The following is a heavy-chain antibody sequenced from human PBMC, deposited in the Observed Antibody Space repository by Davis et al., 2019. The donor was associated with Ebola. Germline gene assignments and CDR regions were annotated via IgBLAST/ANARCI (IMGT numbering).Heavy chain of an antibody. CDR3: ARGLGIVLSLTATSDFDY. Sequence: ASVTVSCKASGYTFTGYYMHWVRQAPGQGLEWMGRINPNSGGTNYAQKFQGRVTMTRDTSISTAYMELSRLRSDDTAVYYCARGLGIVLSLTATSDFDYWGQGTLVTVSS. CDR1: GYTFTGYY. CDR2: INPNSGGT. J-gene: IGHJ4*02. D-gene: IGHD5-12*01. V-gene: IGHV1-2*06.